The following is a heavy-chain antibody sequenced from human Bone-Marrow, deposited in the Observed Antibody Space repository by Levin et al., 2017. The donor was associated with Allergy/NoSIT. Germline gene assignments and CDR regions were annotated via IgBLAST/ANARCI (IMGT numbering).Heavy chain of an antibody. CDR3: ALTKGVASYFDP. CDR1: RFIISATY. J-gene: IGHJ4*02. Sequence: PGASVKVSCVGSRFIISATYISWIRQAPGKGLEWVSVLYSGENAYYADSVKGRFIISRDTSNNTISLQMNNLRSDDTAVYYCALTKGVASYFDPWGQGTLVTVSS. V-gene: IGHV3-66*01. CDR2: LYSGENA. D-gene: IGHD2-15*01.